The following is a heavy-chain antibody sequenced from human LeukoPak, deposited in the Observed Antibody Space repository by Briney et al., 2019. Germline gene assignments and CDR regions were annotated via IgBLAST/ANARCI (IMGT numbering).Heavy chain of an antibody. V-gene: IGHV4-4*07. D-gene: IGHD2-21*02. CDR3: ARDSGVTAIND. CDR1: GGSISSYY. J-gene: IGHJ4*02. CDR2: IYISGST. Sequence: SETLSLTCTVPGGSISSYYWSWIRQPAGKGLEWIGRIYISGSTNYNPSLKSRVTMSLDTSNNQFSLQLSSVTAADTAVYYCARDSGVTAINDWGQGTLVTVSS.